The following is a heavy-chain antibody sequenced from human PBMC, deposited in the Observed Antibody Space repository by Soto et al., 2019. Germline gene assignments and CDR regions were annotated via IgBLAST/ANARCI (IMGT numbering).Heavy chain of an antibody. CDR1: GGSISSGNSYA. J-gene: IGHJ5*02. V-gene: IGHV4-30-2*01. CDR2: ISHTGRT. CDR3: ARAVAPYLGTWFDP. D-gene: IGHD3-16*01. Sequence: QLQLQESGSGLVKPSQTLSLTCAVSGGSISSGNSYAWSWIRQPPGKGLEWIGSISHTGRTSYNPSLKGRVTMSFDKSKNQFSRKLSSVTAADMAVYYCARAVAPYLGTWFDPWGQGSLVIVSS.